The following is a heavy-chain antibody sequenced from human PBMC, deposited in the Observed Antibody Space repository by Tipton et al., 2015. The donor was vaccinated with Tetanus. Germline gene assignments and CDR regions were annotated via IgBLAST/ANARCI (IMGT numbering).Heavy chain of an antibody. Sequence: RSLRLSCAASGFTFSSYAMHWVRQAPGRGVEWVAVISYDGSHKYYADSAKGRFTISGDNSKNTVYLQMNSLRAGDTAVYYCARVPLPDDYYSDYAIDVSGQGTTVTVSS. CDR3: ARVPLPDDYYSDYAIDV. V-gene: IGHV3-30*04. CDR2: ISYDGSHK. J-gene: IGHJ6*02. D-gene: IGHD5/OR15-5a*01. CDR1: GFTFSSYA.